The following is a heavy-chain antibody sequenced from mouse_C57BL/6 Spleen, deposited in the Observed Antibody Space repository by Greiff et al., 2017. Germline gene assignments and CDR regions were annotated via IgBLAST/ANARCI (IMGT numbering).Heavy chain of an antibody. CDR3: ARYDYVGEDAMDY. V-gene: IGHV1-39*01. Sequence: EVQLQQSGPELVKPGASVKISCKASGYSFTDYNMNWVKQSNGKSLEWIGVINPNYGTTSYNQKFKDKATLTVDKSSSTAYMQLSSLTSEDSAVXYCARYDYVGEDAMDYWGQGTSVTVSS. CDR1: GYSFTDYN. J-gene: IGHJ4*01. D-gene: IGHD2-4*01. CDR2: INPNYGTT.